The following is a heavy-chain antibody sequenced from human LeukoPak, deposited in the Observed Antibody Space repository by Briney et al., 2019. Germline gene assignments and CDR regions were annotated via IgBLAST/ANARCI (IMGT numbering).Heavy chain of an antibody. V-gene: IGHV5-51*01. J-gene: IGHJ4*02. D-gene: IGHD2-15*01. CDR2: VYPGDSET. CDR3: ARHDGRRCTGCSCYGGSDS. CDR1: GYIFTSYW. Sequence: HGESLKISCKGSGYIFTSYWIAWVRQMPGKGLEWMGMVYPGDSETRYSPSFQGQVTISADNSITAAYLRWSSLKASDSAMYYCARHDGRRCTGCSCYGGSDSWGQGTLVSVSS.